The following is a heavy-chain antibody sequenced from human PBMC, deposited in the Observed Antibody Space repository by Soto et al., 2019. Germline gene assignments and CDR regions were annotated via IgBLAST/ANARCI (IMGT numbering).Heavy chain of an antibody. CDR3: ARGVRRYYDSSGYYFFDH. CDR2: INPNSGGT. D-gene: IGHD3-22*01. CDR1: GYTFTGYY. Sequence: ASVKVSCKASGYTFTGYYMHWVRQAPGQGLEWMGWINPNSGGTNYAQKFQGWVTMTRDTSISTAYMELSRLRSDDTAVYYCARGVRRYYDSSGYYFFDHWGQGTLVTVSS. V-gene: IGHV1-2*04. J-gene: IGHJ4*02.